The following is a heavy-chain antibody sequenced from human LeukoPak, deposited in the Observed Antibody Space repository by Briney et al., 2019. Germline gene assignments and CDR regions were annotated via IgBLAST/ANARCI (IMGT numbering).Heavy chain of an antibody. V-gene: IGHV3-23*01. CDR1: GFTFNSYA. CDR3: GEVQSGNKFDY. J-gene: IGHJ4*02. D-gene: IGHD1-1*01. Sequence: PGGSLRLSCAASGFTFNSYAMSWVRQAPWERLQWVSGISDSGGNTYYADSVRGRFTISRDNSKNTLYLQMNSLRAEDTAVYYCGEVQSGNKFDYWGRGTQVTVSS. CDR2: ISDSGGNT.